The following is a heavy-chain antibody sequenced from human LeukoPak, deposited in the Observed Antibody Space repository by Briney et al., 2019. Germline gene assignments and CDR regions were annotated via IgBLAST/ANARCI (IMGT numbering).Heavy chain of an antibody. V-gene: IGHV3-66*02. Sequence: PGGSLRLSCAASGFTVSSNYMSWVRRAPGKGLEWVSVIYSGGSTYYADSVKGRFTISRDNSKNTLYLQMNSLRAEDTAVYYCARDGWNHPRGYWGQGTLVTVSS. CDR1: GFTVSSNY. J-gene: IGHJ4*02. D-gene: IGHD1-14*01. CDR3: ARDGWNHPRGY. CDR2: IYSGGST.